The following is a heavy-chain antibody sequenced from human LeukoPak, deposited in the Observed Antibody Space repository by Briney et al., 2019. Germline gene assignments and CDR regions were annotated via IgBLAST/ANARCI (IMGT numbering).Heavy chain of an antibody. CDR3: ASGGYSYGTFFDY. Sequence: PSETLSLTCTVSGGSISSGGYYWSWIRQHPGKGLEWIGYIYYSGSTYYNSSLKSRVTISVDTSKNQFSLKLSSVTAADTAVYYCASGGYSYGTFFDYWGQGTLVTVSS. CDR2: IYYSGST. V-gene: IGHV4-31*03. J-gene: IGHJ4*02. CDR1: GGSISSGGYY. D-gene: IGHD5-18*01.